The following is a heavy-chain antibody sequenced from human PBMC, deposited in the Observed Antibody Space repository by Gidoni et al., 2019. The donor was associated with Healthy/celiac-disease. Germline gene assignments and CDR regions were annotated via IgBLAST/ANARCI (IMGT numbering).Heavy chain of an antibody. D-gene: IGHD2-15*01. Sequence: EVQLVESGGGLVKPGGSLSLSCAASGFTFSSYSMNWVRQAPGKGLEWVSSISSSSSYIYYADSVKGRFTISRDNAKNSLYLQMNSLRAEDTAVYYCAVLVVVAAIDYWGQGTLVTVS. V-gene: IGHV3-21*01. J-gene: IGHJ4*02. CDR3: AVLVVVAAIDY. CDR2: ISSSSSYI. CDR1: GFTFSSYS.